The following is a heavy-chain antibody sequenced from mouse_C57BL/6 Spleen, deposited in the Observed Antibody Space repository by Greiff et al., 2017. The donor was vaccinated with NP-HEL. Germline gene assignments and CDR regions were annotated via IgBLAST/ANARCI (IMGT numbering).Heavy chain of an antibody. V-gene: IGHV1-59*01. CDR3: ARGGYYSNYEGFAY. CDR1: GYTFTSYW. J-gene: IGHJ3*01. D-gene: IGHD2-5*01. Sequence: VQLQQSGAELVRPGTSVKLSCKASGYTFTSYWMHWVKQRPGQGLEWIGVIDPSDSYTNYNQKFKGKATLTVDTSSSTAYMQLSSLTSEDSAVYYWARGGYYSNYEGFAYRGQGNLVTVSA. CDR2: IDPSDSYT.